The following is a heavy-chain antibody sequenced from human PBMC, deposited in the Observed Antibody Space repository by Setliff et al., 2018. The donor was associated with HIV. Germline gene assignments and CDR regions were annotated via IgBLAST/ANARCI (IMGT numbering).Heavy chain of an antibody. CDR1: GFTFSSYA. CDR2: ITSGSDIV. D-gene: IGHD1-26*01. J-gene: IGHJ4*02. CDR3: VKGRSGNYHW. V-gene: IGHV3-48*04. Sequence: GGSLRLSCVASGFTFSSYAMHWVRQAPGKGLEWVSYITSGSDIVYYADSVKGRFTISRDNSKNTQYLQMSSLRPEDTALYYCVKGRSGNYHWWGQGTLVTVSS.